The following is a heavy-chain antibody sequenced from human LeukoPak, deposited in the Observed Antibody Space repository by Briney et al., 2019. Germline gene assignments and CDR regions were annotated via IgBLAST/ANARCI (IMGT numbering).Heavy chain of an antibody. CDR2: VSGSGSTV. CDR3: VRQFAS. V-gene: IGHV3-48*01. J-gene: IGHJ4*02. Sequence: GSLRXXXAASXFTFGDHIMNWVRQLPGKGLEWVAYVSGSGSTVYYADSVKGRFTVSRDNGKSSLYLQMNSLRVEDTALYYCVRQFASWGQGTLVTVSS. CDR1: XFTFGDHI.